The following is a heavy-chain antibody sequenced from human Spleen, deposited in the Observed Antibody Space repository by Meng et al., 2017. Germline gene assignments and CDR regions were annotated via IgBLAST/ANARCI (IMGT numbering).Heavy chain of an antibody. Sequence: EVRLVESGGGLDKSGGSLGLAFAASGFTLSSYSMNWVRLAPGKGLEWVSSISSSSSYIYYTDSVKGRFTISRDNAKNSLYLQMNSLRAEDTAVYYCARYYDSSGYPSYFDYWGQGTLVTVSS. J-gene: IGHJ4*02. V-gene: IGHV3-21*01. CDR3: ARYYDSSGYPSYFDY. D-gene: IGHD3-22*01. CDR1: GFTLSSYS. CDR2: ISSSSSYI.